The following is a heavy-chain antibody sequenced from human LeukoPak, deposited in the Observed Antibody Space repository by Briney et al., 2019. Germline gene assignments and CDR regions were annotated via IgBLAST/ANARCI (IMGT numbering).Heavy chain of an antibody. CDR1: GGSISSRSYY. CDR3: ARQYYYDSSGYPLDY. V-gene: IGHV4-39*01. CDR2: IYYSGST. D-gene: IGHD3-22*01. Sequence: PSETLSLTCTVSGGSISSRSYYWGWIRQPPGKGLEWIGSIYYSGSTYYNPSLKSRVSISVDTSKNQFSLKLNSVTAADTAVYYCARQYYYDSSGYPLDYWGQGTLVTVSS. J-gene: IGHJ4*02.